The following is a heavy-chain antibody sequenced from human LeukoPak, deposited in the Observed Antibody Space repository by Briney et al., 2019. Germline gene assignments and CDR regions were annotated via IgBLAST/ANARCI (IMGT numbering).Heavy chain of an antibody. V-gene: IGHV3-30*02. D-gene: IGHD3-22*01. CDR3: AKDRLDYYEISGYWDYFDY. J-gene: IGHJ4*02. CDR1: GFTFSSYG. CDR2: IRYDGSSK. Sequence: GGSLRLSCAVSGFTFSSYGMHWVRQAPGKGLEWAALIRYDGSSKYYRDSVKGRFTISRDNSKNTLYLQMNSLRAEDTAIYYCAKDRLDYYEISGYWDYFDYWGQGTLVTVSS.